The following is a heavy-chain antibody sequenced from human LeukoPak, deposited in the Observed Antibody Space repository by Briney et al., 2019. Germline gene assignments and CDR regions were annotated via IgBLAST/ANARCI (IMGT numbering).Heavy chain of an antibody. CDR1: GGSLSSYY. V-gene: IGHV4-4*07. Sequence: PSETLSLTCTVPGGSLSSYYSSWSRQPAGKGLEWIGRIYTSGSTNYNTSLKSRVTMSVDTSKNQFSLKLSSVTAADTAVYYCARTRYEPYYYYGMDVWGQGTTVTVSS. CDR3: ARTRYEPYYYYGMDV. D-gene: IGHD1-14*01. CDR2: IYTSGST. J-gene: IGHJ6*02.